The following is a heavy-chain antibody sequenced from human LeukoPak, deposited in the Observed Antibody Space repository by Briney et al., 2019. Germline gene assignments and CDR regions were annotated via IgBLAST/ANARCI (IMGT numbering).Heavy chain of an antibody. J-gene: IGHJ6*01. CDR1: GFTFSNYA. CDR3: AKAVSDWGGLDV. V-gene: IGHV3-23*01. Sequence: RGSLRLSCEASGFTFSNYAMRWVRQAPGKGLEWVSAISGSGGSTYYADFVKGRFTISRDNSKNTLFVQMNSLRAEDTAIYYCAKAVSDWGGLDVWGQGTTVTVSS. CDR2: ISGSGGST. D-gene: IGHD7-27*01.